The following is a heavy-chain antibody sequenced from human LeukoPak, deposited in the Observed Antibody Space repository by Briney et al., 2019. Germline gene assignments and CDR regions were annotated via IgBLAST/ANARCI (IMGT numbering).Heavy chain of an antibody. CDR2: IYYSGST. J-gene: IGHJ4*02. Sequence: PSETPSLTCTVSGGPSSSYYWSWIRQPPGKGLEWIGYIYYSGSTNYNPSLKSQVTISVDTSKNQFSLKLSSVTAADTAVYYCARHSRDGPEDYWGQGTLVTVSS. V-gene: IGHV4-59*08. CDR3: ARHSRDGPEDY. D-gene: IGHD5-24*01. CDR1: GGPSSSYY.